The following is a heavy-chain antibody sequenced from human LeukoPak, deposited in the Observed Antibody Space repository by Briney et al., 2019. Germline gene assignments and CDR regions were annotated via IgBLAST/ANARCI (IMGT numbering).Heavy chain of an antibody. V-gene: IGHV4-34*01. D-gene: IGHD3-10*01. J-gene: IGHJ4*02. CDR2: INHSGST. CDR1: GGSFSGYY. CDR3: ARCFRPRRFFDY. Sequence: PSETLSLTCAVYGGSFSGYYWSWIRQPPGKRLGWNGEINHSGSTNYNPSLKSRVTISVDTSKNQFSLKLSSVTAADTAVYYCARCFRPRRFFDYWGQGTLVTVSS.